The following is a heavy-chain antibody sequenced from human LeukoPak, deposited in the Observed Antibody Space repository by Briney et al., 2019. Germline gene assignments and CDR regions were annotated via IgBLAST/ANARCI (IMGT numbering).Heavy chain of an antibody. V-gene: IGHV1-2*02. Sequence: ASVKVSCKASGYTFTGYYMHWVRQAPGQGLEWMGWINPNSGGTNYAQTFQGRVTMTRDTSISTAYMELSRLRSDDTAVYYCGRGGYSGYGEPYYYYYYGMDVWGQGTTVTVSS. CDR1: GYTFTGYY. J-gene: IGHJ6*02. CDR3: GRGGYSGYGEPYYYYYYGMDV. D-gene: IGHD5-12*01. CDR2: INPNSGGT.